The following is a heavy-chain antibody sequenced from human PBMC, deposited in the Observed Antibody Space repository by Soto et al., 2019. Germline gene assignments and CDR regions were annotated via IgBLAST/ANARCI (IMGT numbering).Heavy chain of an antibody. D-gene: IGHD3-16*01. Sequence: SETLSLTCTVSGGSISSSSYYWGWIRQPPGKGLEWIGSIYYSGSTYYNPSLKSRVTISVDTSKNQFSLKLSSVTAADTAVYYCARFRRSYDYIWGSYSFDYWGQGTLVTVSS. CDR1: GGSISSSSYY. CDR2: IYYSGST. V-gene: IGHV4-39*01. CDR3: ARFRRSYDYIWGSYSFDY. J-gene: IGHJ4*02.